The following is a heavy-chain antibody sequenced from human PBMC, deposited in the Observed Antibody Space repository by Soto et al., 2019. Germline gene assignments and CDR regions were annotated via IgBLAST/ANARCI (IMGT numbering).Heavy chain of an antibody. CDR3: ARVIRGAYYNSPLDT. V-gene: IGHV1-2*02. Sequence: ASVKVSCKASGYTLTGYFMHWVRQAPGQGLEWMGWINPYSGGADYAQSFQGRVTMTRDTSISTVYMELSRLRFDDTAVYYCARVIRGAYYNSPLDTWGQGTVVTVSS. J-gene: IGHJ5*02. D-gene: IGHD3-10*01. CDR1: GYTLTGYF. CDR2: INPYSGGA.